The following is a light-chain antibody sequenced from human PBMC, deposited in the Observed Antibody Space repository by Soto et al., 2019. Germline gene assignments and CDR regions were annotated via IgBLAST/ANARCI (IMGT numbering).Light chain of an antibody. Sequence: EIVMTQSPATRSLCHVEGASLSCRASQSVRSNLAWYQQKPGQAPRLLIFGASTRATGIPARFSGSGSGTEFTLTISSLQSEDFAVYYCQQYNNWPLTFGGGTKVDI. J-gene: IGKJ4*01. CDR3: QQYNNWPLT. V-gene: IGKV3-15*01. CDR1: QSVRSN. CDR2: GAS.